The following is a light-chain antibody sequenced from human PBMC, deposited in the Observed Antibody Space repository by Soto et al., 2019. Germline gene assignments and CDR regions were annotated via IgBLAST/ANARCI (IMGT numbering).Light chain of an antibody. V-gene: IGKV1-39*01. CDR1: QRIRSF. CDR2: AAS. Sequence: DIQMTQSPSSLSASVGDRVAITCRASQRIRSFLNWYQQKRGKAPKLXIYAASTLQSGVPSRFSGSGSGTEFTLTISSLQPEDFATYYCQQSYSTPRTFGQGTKVDIK. CDR3: QQSYSTPRT. J-gene: IGKJ1*01.